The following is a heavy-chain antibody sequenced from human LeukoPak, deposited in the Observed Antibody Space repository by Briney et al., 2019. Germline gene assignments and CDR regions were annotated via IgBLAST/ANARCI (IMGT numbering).Heavy chain of an antibody. CDR1: GFTFSSYA. J-gene: IGHJ4*02. CDR3: GTAQY. Sequence: PGRSLRLSCAASGFTFSSYAMHWVRQAPGKGLEWVAVISYDGSNKYYADSVKGRFTISRDNSKNTLYLQMSSLRVDDTAVYYCGTAQYWGQGTLITVSS. V-gene: IGHV3-30*04. CDR2: ISYDGSNK.